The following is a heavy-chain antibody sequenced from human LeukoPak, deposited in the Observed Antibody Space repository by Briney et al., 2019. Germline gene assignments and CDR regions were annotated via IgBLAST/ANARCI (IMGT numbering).Heavy chain of an antibody. J-gene: IGHJ4*02. CDR3: ARSIY. CDR2: IYHSGST. Sequence: SETLSLTCAVYGGSFSGYYWSWIRQPPGKGLEWIGSIYHSGSTYYNPSLKSRVTISVDTSKNQFSLKLSSVTAADTAVYFCARSIYWGQGTLVTVSS. CDR1: GGSFSGYY. V-gene: IGHV4-34*01.